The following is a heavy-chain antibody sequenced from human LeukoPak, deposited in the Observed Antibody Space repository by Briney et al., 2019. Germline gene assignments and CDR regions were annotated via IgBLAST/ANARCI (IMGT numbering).Heavy chain of an antibody. V-gene: IGHV4-39*02. D-gene: IGHD3-10*01. CDR1: GASITSRNYY. CDR3: ARPNTYYFGSGSYYLNWFDP. CDR2: IDYSGST. J-gene: IGHJ5*02. Sequence: SETLSLTCSVSGASITSRNYYWGWIRQPPGKGLEWIGSIDYSGSTYYNPSLKSRATISIDTSKNHFSLILKSVTAADTAVYYCARPNTYYFGSGSYYLNWFDPWGQGTLVTVSS.